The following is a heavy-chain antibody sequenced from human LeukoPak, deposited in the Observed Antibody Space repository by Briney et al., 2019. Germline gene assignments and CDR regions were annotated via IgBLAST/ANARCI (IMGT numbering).Heavy chain of an antibody. V-gene: IGHV1-18*01. CDR2: ISAYNGNT. D-gene: IGHD6-19*01. Sequence: GASVKVSCKASGYTFTSYGISWVRQAPGQGLEWMGWISAYNGNTNYAQKLQGGVTMTTDTSTSTAYMELRSLRSDDTAVYYCARFPQMNIAVAGTKVRSWFDPWGQGTLVTVSS. J-gene: IGHJ5*02. CDR3: ARFPQMNIAVAGTKVRSWFDP. CDR1: GYTFTSYG.